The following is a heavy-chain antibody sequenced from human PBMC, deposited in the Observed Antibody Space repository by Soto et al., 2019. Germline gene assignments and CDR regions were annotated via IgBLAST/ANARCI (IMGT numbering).Heavy chain of an antibody. D-gene: IGHD1-7*01. V-gene: IGHV4-39*01. CDR3: ASSWNYAPGMAV. CDR1: SDSIDSTTYY. Sequence: PSETLSLTCTVSSDSIDSTTYYWGWIRQPPGKGLEWIGSIYSSGSTNYNPSLKSRLTISVDTSKSQFSLKLSSVTAADTAVYYCASSWNYAPGMAVWGQGTTVTVSS. J-gene: IGHJ6*02. CDR2: IYSSGST.